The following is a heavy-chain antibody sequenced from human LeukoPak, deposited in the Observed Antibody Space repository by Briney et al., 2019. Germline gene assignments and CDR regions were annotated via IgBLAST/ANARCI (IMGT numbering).Heavy chain of an antibody. Sequence: SGGSLRLSCAASGFTFSSYWMSWVRQAPGKGLEWVSYISGSSSTIYYADSVKGRFTISRDNAKNSLYLQMNGLRDEDTAVYYCARDAGSGYFDYWGQGTLVTVSS. V-gene: IGHV3-48*02. CDR2: ISGSSSTI. CDR1: GFTFSSYW. CDR3: ARDAGSGYFDY. D-gene: IGHD6-19*01. J-gene: IGHJ4*02.